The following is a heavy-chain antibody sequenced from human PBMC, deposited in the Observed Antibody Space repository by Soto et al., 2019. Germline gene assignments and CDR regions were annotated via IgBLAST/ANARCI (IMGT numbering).Heavy chain of an antibody. D-gene: IGHD6-13*01. J-gene: IGHJ4*02. CDR1: VGSINRGGYY. V-gene: IGHV4-31*03. CDR3: ARGNRQSGYSSSWVLDY. Sequence: QVQLQESGPGLVKPSQTLSLIGTVSVGSINRGGYYWNWIRQHPGEGLEWIGYIFYSGSTYYNPFLRSRVTISADTSENQFSLNLSSVTAAATAVQICARGNRQSGYSSSWVLDYWGQGTLVNVSS. CDR2: IFYSGST.